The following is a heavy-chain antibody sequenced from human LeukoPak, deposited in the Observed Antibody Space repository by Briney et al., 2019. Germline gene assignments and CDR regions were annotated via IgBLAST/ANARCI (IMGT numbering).Heavy chain of an antibody. CDR2: IYHSGST. CDR3: AREGCSSTSCYAGAGDI. V-gene: IGHV4-4*02. Sequence: SETLSLTCAVSGGSISSSNWWSWVRQPPGKGLEWIGEIYHSGSTNYNPSLKSRVTISVDTSKNQFSLKLSSVTAADTAVYYCAREGCSSTSCYAGAGDIWGQGTMVTVSS. CDR1: GGSISSSNW. J-gene: IGHJ3*02. D-gene: IGHD2-2*01.